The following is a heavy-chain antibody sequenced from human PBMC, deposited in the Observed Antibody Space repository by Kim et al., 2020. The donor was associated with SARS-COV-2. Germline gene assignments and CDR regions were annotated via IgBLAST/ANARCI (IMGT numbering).Heavy chain of an antibody. D-gene: IGHD3-3*01. CDR1: GGSVSSGSYY. V-gene: IGHV4-61*01. CDR2: IYYSGST. J-gene: IGHJ5*01. Sequence: SETLSLTCTVSGGSVSSGSYYWSWIRQPPGKGLEWIGYIYYSGSTNYNPSLKSRVTISVDTSKNQFSLKLSSVTAADTAVYYCARTHYDFWSGADNNNW. CDR3: ARTHYDFWSGADNNNW.